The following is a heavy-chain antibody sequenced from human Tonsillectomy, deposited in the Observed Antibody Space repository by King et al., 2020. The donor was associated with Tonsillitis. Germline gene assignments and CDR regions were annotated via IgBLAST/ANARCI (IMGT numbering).Heavy chain of an antibody. CDR3: ASQKGGRQWLDPLAAFDI. CDR1: GGSISSYY. Sequence: MQLQESGPGLVKPSETLSLTCTVSGGSISSYYWSWIRQPPGKGLEWIGYIYYSGSTNYNPSLKSRVTISVDTSKNQFSLKLSSVTAADTAVYYCASQKGGRQWLDPLAAFDIWGQGTMVTVSS. J-gene: IGHJ3*02. CDR2: IYYSGST. D-gene: IGHD6-19*01. V-gene: IGHV4-59*01.